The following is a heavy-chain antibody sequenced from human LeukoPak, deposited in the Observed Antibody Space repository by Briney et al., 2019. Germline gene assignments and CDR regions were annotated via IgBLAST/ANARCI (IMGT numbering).Heavy chain of an antibody. CDR3: ALGDYGGNARGFDY. Sequence: ASVKVSCKASGYTFTSYDINWVRQATGQGLEWMGWMNPNSGNTGYAQKFQGRVTMTRDMSTSTVYMELSSLRSEDTAVYYCALGDYGGNARGFDYWGQGTLVTVSS. J-gene: IGHJ4*02. D-gene: IGHD4-23*01. CDR2: MNPNSGNT. V-gene: IGHV1-8*01. CDR1: GYTFTSYD.